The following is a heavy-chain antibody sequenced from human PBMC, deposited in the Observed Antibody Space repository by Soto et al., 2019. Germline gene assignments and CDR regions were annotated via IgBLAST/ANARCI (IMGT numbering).Heavy chain of an antibody. V-gene: IGHV1-69*06. Sequence: QVQLVQSGAEVKKPGSSVKVSCKASGGTFSSYAISWVRQAPGQGLEWMGGIIPIFGTANYAQKCKGRVTITAEKATSTAYRELRSRRSEDTAVYDGASTYGSGSYLGMDVWCQGTKVTFSS. CDR2: IIPIFGTA. CDR1: GGTFSSYA. J-gene: IGHJ6*02. CDR3: ASTYGSGSYLGMDV. D-gene: IGHD3-10*01.